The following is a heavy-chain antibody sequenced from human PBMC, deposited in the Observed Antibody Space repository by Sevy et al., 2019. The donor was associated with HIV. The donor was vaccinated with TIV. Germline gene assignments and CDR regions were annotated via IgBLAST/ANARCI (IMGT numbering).Heavy chain of an antibody. CDR3: ARLTSCSGGSCYSYFDY. CDR2: IYYSGST. CDR1: GGSVSSGSYY. Sequence: SETLSLTCTVSGGSVSSGSYYWSWIRQPPGKGLVWIGYIYYSGSTNYNPSLKSRVTISVDTSKNQFSLKLSSVTAADTAVYYCARLTSCSGGSCYSYFDYWGQGTLVTVSS. J-gene: IGHJ4*02. D-gene: IGHD2-15*01. V-gene: IGHV4-61*01.